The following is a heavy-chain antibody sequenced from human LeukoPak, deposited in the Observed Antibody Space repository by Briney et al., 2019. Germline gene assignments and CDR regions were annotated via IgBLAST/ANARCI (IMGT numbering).Heavy chain of an antibody. CDR1: GFTFSSYS. D-gene: IGHD6-13*01. J-gene: IGHJ4*02. Sequence: GGSLRLSCAASGFTFSSYSMNWDRQAPGKGLEWVSSISSSSSYIYYADSVKGRFTISRDNAKNSLYLQMNSLRAEDTAVYYCARGDSSSWFMVPTDYWGQGTLVTVSS. CDR3: ARGDSSSWFMVPTDY. CDR2: ISSSSSYI. V-gene: IGHV3-21*01.